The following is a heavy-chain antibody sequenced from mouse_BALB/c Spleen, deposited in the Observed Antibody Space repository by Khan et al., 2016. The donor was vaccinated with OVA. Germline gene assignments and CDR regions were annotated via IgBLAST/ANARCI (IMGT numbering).Heavy chain of an antibody. CDR2: ISGDSNTI. CDR1: GFTFSSYG. J-gene: IGHJ2*01. Sequence: EVELVKSGGGLVQPGGSRKLSCAASGFTFSSYGMHWVRQAPERGLEWVAYISGDSNTIYYADTVKGRFTISRDNPRNTLFLQMTSLMSEDTAMYYCATSYFYGYYFDYWGPGTTLTVSS. D-gene: IGHD1-1*01. CDR3: ATSYFYGYYFDY. V-gene: IGHV5-17*02.